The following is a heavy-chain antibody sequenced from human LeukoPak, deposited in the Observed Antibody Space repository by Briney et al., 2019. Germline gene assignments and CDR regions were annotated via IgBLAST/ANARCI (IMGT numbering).Heavy chain of an antibody. CDR3: ASRTPNLGDSGAGSSYYYYYGVDV. CDR1: GGSVSRGGDY. Sequence: ESSETLSLTCTVSGGSVSRGGDYWTWIRQHPGEGLEWIVYMFYGGGTYYNPSLKSRVTMSVATSKNQFSLTLTSVTAADTAVYYCASRTPNLGDSGAGSSYYYYYGVDVWGQGTSVTVSS. CDR2: MFYGGGT. J-gene: IGHJ6*02. V-gene: IGHV4-31*03. D-gene: IGHD3-10*01.